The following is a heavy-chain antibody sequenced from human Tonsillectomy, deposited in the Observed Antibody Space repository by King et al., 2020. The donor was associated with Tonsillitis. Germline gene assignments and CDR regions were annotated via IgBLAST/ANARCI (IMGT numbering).Heavy chain of an antibody. V-gene: IGHV4-39*01. D-gene: IGHD2-15*01. CDR1: GGSISSSSYY. CDR3: ASEIIEGYCSGGSCYPNDYYYYGMDV. J-gene: IGHJ6*02. CDR2: IYYSGST. Sequence: LQLQESGPGLVKPSETLSLTCTVSGGSISSSSYYWGWIRQPPGKGLEWIGSIYYSGSTYYNPSLKSRVTISVDTSKNQFSLKLSSVTAADTAVYYCASEIIEGYCSGGSCYPNDYYYYGMDVWGQGTTVTVSS.